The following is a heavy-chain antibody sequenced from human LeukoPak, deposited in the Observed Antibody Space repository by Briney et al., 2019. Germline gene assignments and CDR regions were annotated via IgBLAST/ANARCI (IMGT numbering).Heavy chain of an antibody. CDR3: ARALAAGSGYILDFDY. D-gene: IGHD3-3*01. CDR1: GDSVSSNSAA. Sequence: SQTLSLTCAISGDSVSSNSAAWNWIRQSPSRGLEWLGRTYYRSKWYNDYAVSVRCRITINPDTSKNQFSLQLNSVTPEDTAVYYCARALAAGSGYILDFDYWGQGSLVTVSS. CDR2: TYYRSKWYN. V-gene: IGHV6-1*01. J-gene: IGHJ4*02.